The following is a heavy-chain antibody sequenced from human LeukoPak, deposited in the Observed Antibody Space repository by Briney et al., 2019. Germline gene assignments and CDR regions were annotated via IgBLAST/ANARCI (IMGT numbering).Heavy chain of an antibody. D-gene: IGHD3-9*01. CDR3: ARWGGYYDILTGLDY. Sequence: PSETLSLTCTVPGGSISSGGYYWSWIRQPPGKGLEWIGYIYHSGSTYYNPSLKSRVTISVDRSKNQFSLKLSSVTAADTAVYYCARWGGYYDILTGLDYWGQGTLVTVSS. CDR2: IYHSGST. J-gene: IGHJ4*02. V-gene: IGHV4-30-2*01. CDR1: GGSISSGGYY.